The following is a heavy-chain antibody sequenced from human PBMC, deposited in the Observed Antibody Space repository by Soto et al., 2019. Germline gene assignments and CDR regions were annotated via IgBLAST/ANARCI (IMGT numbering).Heavy chain of an antibody. CDR3: ARGSEDSYPGSRIFDF. J-gene: IGHJ4*02. V-gene: IGHV3-23*01. CDR2: ITDNGGDS. Sequence: EVQLLVSGGDLVQPGGSLRLSCVASGFTFGSRAMSWVRQAPEEGLEWVSTITDNGGDSKSADSVRGRFAISRDNSKNILYLQMNSLRAEDSAIYYCARGSEDSYPGSRIFDFWGRGTLVSVSS. CDR1: GFTFGSRA. D-gene: IGHD3-10*01.